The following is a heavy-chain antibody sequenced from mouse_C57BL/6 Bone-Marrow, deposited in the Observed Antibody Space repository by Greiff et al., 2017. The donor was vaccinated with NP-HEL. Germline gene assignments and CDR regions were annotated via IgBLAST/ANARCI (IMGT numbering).Heavy chain of an antibody. CDR1: GYTFTSYW. Sequence: QVQLQQPGAELVKPGASVKLSCKASGYTFTSYWMHWVKQRPGQGLEWIGMIYPNSGSTNYNEKFKSKATLTVDKSSSTAYMQLSSLTSEDSAVYYCARGTPFYPYYFDYWGRGTTLTVSA. CDR2: IYPNSGST. J-gene: IGHJ2*01. V-gene: IGHV1-64*01. CDR3: ARGTPFYPYYFDY.